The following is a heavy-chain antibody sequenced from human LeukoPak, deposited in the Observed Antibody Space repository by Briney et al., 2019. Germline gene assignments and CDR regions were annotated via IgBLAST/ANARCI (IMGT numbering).Heavy chain of an antibody. D-gene: IGHD3-10*01. J-gene: IGHJ4*02. CDR3: ATDVDYYGSGSYYN. CDR2: FDPEDGET. V-gene: IGHV1-24*01. Sequence: ASVKVSCKVSGYTLTELSMHWVRQAPGKGLEWMGGFDPEDGETIYAQKFQGRVTMTEDTSTDTAYMELSSLRSEDTAVYYCATDVDYYGSGSYYNWGQGTLVTVSS. CDR1: GYTLTELS.